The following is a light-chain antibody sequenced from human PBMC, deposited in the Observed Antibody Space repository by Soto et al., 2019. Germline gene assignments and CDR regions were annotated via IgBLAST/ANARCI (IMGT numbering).Light chain of an antibody. CDR1: QSVGSIY. CDR3: QQRKHWPPIT. J-gene: IGKJ5*01. V-gene: IGKV3D-20*02. Sequence: DIVLTQSPGTLSLSPGERATLSCRASQSVGSIYLAWYQQKPGQAPRLLIHGASNRASGIPDRFSGSGSGTVFTLTIDSLEPEDSAVYYCQQRKHWPPITFGQGTRLEIK. CDR2: GAS.